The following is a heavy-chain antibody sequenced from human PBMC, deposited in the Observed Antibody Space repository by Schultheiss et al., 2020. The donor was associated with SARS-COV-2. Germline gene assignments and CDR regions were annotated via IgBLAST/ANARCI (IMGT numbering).Heavy chain of an antibody. J-gene: IGHJ4*02. Sequence: GGSLRLSCAASGFTFSSYAMHWVRQAPGKGLEWVAVIWYDGSNKYYADSVKGRFTISRDNSKNTLYLQMNSLRAEDTAVYYCARDSSSGWYDYWGQGTLVTVSS. CDR1: GFTFSSYA. CDR3: ARDSSSGWYDY. CDR2: IWYDGSNK. V-gene: IGHV3-33*08. D-gene: IGHD6-19*01.